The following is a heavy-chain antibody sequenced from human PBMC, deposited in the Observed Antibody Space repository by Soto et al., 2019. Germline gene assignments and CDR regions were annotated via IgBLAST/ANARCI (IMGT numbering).Heavy chain of an antibody. CDR3: ARANYDILTGYSDH. CDR2: ISWNSGSI. J-gene: IGHJ4*02. V-gene: IGHV3-9*01. Sequence: PGGSLRLSCAASGFTFDDYAMHWVRQAPGKGLEWVSGISWNSGSIGYADSVKGRFTISRDNAKKSLYLQMNTLRAEDTAIYYCARANYDILTGYSDHWGQGTQVTVSS. CDR1: GFTFDDYA. D-gene: IGHD3-9*01.